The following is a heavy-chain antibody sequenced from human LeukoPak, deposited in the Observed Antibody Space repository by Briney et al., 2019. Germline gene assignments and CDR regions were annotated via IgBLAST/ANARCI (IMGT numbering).Heavy chain of an antibody. Sequence: ASVKVSCKASGYTFTSYGISWVRQAPGQGLEWMGWISAYNGNTNYAQKLQGRVTMTTDTSTSTAYMELRSLRSDDTAVYYCARVSLGSSGWYELDYWGQGTLVTVSS. CDR3: ARVSLGSSGWYELDY. J-gene: IGHJ4*02. V-gene: IGHV1-18*01. CDR2: ISAYNGNT. D-gene: IGHD6-19*01. CDR1: GYTFTSYG.